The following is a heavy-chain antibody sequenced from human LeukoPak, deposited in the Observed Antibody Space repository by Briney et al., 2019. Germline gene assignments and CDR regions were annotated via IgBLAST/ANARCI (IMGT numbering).Heavy chain of an antibody. Sequence: ASVKVSFKSSGYTFTSYYMHWVRQAPGQGLEWMGIINPSGGSTSYAQKFQGRVTMTRDMATSTVYMELSSLRSEDTAVYYCARYRSSTSCYDYWAQGTLVSVS. J-gene: IGHJ4*02. V-gene: IGHV1-46*01. CDR2: INPSGGST. CDR3: ARYRSSTSCYDY. D-gene: IGHD2-2*01. CDR1: GYTFTSYY.